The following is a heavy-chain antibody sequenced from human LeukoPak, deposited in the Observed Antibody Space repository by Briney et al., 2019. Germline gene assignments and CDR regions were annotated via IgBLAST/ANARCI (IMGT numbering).Heavy chain of an antibody. V-gene: IGHV4-39*07. CDR1: GDSISSSNYY. Sequence: NSSETLSLTCTVSGDSISSSNYYWGWIRRPPGKGLEWIGSIYYSGSTYYNPSLKSRVTISVDTSKNQFSLKLSSVTAADTAVYYCARDSRFSYGSGYYWGQGTLVTVSS. D-gene: IGHD5-18*01. CDR3: ARDSRFSYGSGYY. CDR2: IYYSGST. J-gene: IGHJ4*02.